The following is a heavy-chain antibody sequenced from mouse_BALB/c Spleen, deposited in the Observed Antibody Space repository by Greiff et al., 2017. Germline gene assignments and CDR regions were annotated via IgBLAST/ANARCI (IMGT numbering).Heavy chain of an antibody. CDR3: TRHGNYAMDD. V-gene: IGHV1-69*02. J-gene: IGHJ4*01. Sequence: QVQLQQPGAELVRPGASVKLSCQASGYTFTSYWINWVKQRPGQGLEWIGNIYPSDSYTNYNQKFKDKATLTVDKSSSTAYMQLSSPTSEDSAVYYCTRHGNYAMDDWGEGTSVTVAS. D-gene: IGHD2-1*01. CDR1: GYTFTSYW. CDR2: IYPSDSYT.